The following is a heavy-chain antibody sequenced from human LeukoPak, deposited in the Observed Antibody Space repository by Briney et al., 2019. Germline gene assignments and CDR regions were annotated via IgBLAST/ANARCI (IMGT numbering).Heavy chain of an antibody. CDR3: TTAGAGFRYSHGY. CDR1: GFTFSNAW. Sequence: GGSLRLSCVASGFTFSNAWMSWVRQAPGKGLEWVGRIKSKTDGGTTDYAAPVKGKFTISRDDSKTTLYLEMNSLKTEDTAVYYCTTAGAGFRYSHGYWGQGTLVTVSS. V-gene: IGHV3-15*01. J-gene: IGHJ4*02. CDR2: IKSKTDGGTT. D-gene: IGHD6-13*01.